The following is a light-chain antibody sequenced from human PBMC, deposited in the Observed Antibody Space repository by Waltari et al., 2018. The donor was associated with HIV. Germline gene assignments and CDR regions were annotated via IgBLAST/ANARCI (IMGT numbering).Light chain of an antibody. CDR3: ASYTISGSLV. J-gene: IGLJ3*02. Sequence: QSALTQPPSVSGFPGQSIAIACTGTRSDVGGYNHVSWYQKHPGKAPQLILYDVNYRPSGVSYLFSGSKSGNSASLTISGLQVDDEADYYFASYTISGSLVFGGPTTLTVL. V-gene: IGLV2-14*03. CDR1: RSDVGGYNH. CDR2: DVN.